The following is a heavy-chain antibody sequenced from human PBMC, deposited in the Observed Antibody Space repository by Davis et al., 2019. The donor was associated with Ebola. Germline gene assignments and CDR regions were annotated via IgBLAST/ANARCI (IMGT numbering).Heavy chain of an antibody. J-gene: IGHJ5*02. D-gene: IGHD5-24*01. CDR2: IYYSGST. CDR3: ARGGRWLTWGT. V-gene: IGHV4-61*01. CDR1: GGSVSSGSYY. Sequence: GSLRLSCTVSGGSVSSGSYYWSWIRQPPGKGLEWIGYIYYSGSTNYNPSLKSRVTISVDTSKNQFSLKLSSVTAADTAVYYCARGGRWLTWGTWGQGTLVTVSS.